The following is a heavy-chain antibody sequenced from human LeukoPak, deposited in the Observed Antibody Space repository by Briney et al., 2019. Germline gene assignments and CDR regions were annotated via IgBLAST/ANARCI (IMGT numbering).Heavy chain of an antibody. CDR1: GGSFSGYY. CDR3: ARGGYDILTGPRIFDY. Sequence: SETLSLTCAVYGGSFSGYYWSWIRQPPGKGLECIGEINHSGSTNYNPSLKSRVTISVDTSKNQFSLKLSSVTAADTAVYYCARGGYDILTGPRIFDYWGQGTLVTVSS. CDR2: INHSGST. V-gene: IGHV4-34*01. D-gene: IGHD3-9*01. J-gene: IGHJ4*02.